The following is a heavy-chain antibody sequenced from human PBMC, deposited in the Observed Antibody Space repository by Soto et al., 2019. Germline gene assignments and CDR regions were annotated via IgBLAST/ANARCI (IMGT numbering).Heavy chain of an antibody. Sequence: QSTLKESGPTLVKPTQTLTLTCNFSGFSLSTSGEGVGWIRQPPGKALEWLALIYCDEDKRYSPSLNSRIPLTKDTAKIHVVITITTMALVDTATYSCAHSRPPRLLYYCGQGALVTVSS. J-gene: IGHJ4*02. V-gene: IGHV2-5*02. D-gene: IGHD6-6*01. CDR1: GFSLSTSGEG. CDR2: IYCDEDK. CDR3: AHSRPPRLLYY.